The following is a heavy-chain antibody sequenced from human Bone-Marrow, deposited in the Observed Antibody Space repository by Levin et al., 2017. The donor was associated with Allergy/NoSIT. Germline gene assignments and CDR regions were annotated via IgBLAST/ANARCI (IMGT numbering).Heavy chain of an antibody. D-gene: IGHD1/OR15-1a*01. Sequence: GGSLRLSCVVSGLTFRSYAMHWVRQTPGKGLEWVAVISYDGSDKDYADSVKGRFTFSRDNSKNTLDLQMNSLRAEDTAVYYCASWGGRNNHGYALDYWGQGTLITVSS. V-gene: IGHV3-30*04. CDR3: ASWGGRNNHGYALDY. J-gene: IGHJ4*02. CDR1: GLTFRSYA. CDR2: ISYDGSDK.